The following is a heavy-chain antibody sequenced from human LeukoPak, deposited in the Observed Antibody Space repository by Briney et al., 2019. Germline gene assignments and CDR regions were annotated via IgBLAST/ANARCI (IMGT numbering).Heavy chain of an antibody. J-gene: IGHJ4*02. CDR1: GFTFSDYY. V-gene: IGHV3-11*06. Sequence: GGSLRVSCAASGFTFSDYYMSGIRQAPGKGLEWVSYISSSSSYTNYADSVKGRFTISRDNAKNSLYLQMNSLRAEDTAVYYCARDGRMTTVTPDYDYWGQGTLVTVSS. CDR2: ISSSSSYT. D-gene: IGHD4-17*01. CDR3: ARDGRMTTVTPDYDY.